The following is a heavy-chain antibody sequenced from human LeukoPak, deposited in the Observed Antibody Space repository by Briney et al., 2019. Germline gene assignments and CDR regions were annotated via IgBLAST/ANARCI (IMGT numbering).Heavy chain of an antibody. V-gene: IGHV4-34*01. J-gene: IGHJ4*02. CDR1: GGSFSGYY. Sequence: PSETLSLTCAVYGGSFSGYYRSWIRQPPGKGLEWIGEVNLQGSTNYNPSLMGRVAISVDTSENHISLQLTSVTAADTAVYYCAREGGPYRPLDYSGQGTLVTVSS. CDR2: VNLQGST. CDR3: AREGGPYRPLDY.